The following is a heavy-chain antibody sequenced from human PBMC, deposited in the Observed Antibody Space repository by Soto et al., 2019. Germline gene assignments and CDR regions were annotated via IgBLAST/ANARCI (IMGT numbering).Heavy chain of an antibody. CDR2: IVVGSGNT. D-gene: IGHD5-12*01. J-gene: IGHJ6*02. V-gene: IGHV1-58*01. Sequence: GASVKVSCKASGSTFTSSAVQWVRQARGQRLEWIGWIVVGSGNTNYAQKFQERVTITRDMSTSTAYMELSSLRSEDTAVYYCAVGYSDYDFAVAGGYYYGMDVWGQGTTVTVSS. CDR1: GSTFTSSA. CDR3: AVGYSDYDFAVAGGYYYGMDV.